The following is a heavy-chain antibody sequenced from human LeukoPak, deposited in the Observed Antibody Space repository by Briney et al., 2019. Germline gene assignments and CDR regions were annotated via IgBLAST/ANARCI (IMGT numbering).Heavy chain of an antibody. CDR3: ARGAIEVVNPIDY. Sequence: GGSLRLSCAASQFTFSSYGMHWVRQSPGKGLEWVAFIRYDGSSKAYADSVKGRFTISRDNSKNTLYLQMNSLRPEDTAVYYCARGAIEVVNPIDYWGQGSLVTVSS. D-gene: IGHD3-22*01. V-gene: IGHV3-30*02. CDR1: QFTFSSYG. J-gene: IGHJ4*02. CDR2: IRYDGSSK.